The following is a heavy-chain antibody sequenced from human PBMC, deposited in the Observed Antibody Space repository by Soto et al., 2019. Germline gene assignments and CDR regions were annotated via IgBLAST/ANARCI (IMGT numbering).Heavy chain of an antibody. J-gene: IGHJ4*01. V-gene: IGHV3-23*01. Sequence: GGSLRLSSAATGFTFSSYAMIWVRQAPGKGLEWVSAISGSGGSTYYADSVNGRFTIYRDNSKNTLYLQMNSLRAEDTVVYYYANDPRRLGELSYLAGYSMAVWGDRTLVTVSS. CDR1: GFTFSSYA. D-gene: IGHD3-16*02. CDR2: ISGSGGST. CDR3: ANDPRRLGELSYLAGYSMAV.